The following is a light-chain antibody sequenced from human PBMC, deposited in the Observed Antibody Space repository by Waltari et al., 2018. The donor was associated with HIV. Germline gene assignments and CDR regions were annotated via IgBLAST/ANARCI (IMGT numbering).Light chain of an antibody. Sequence: QSALTQPPSASGSPGQSVNISCTAATSDIHDYNFISWYQQYSGKAPKLIIFEVTKRPSGVPDRFSGSRSGNTASLIVSGLQAEDEAVYFCSSFAGSNKLFGGGTKLTVL. CDR1: TSDIHDYNF. CDR3: SSFAGSNKL. CDR2: EVT. V-gene: IGLV2-8*01. J-gene: IGLJ2*01.